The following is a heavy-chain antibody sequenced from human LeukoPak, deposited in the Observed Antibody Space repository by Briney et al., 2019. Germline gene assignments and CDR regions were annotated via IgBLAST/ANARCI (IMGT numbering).Heavy chain of an antibody. D-gene: IGHD3-10*01. J-gene: IGHJ6*03. CDR1: GDSISTYY. CDR3: ARVLDYYGSGSYPAYYYYMDV. CDR2: IHYSGNT. Sequence: SETLSLTCSVSGDSISTYYWTWIRQPPGKGLEWIGYIHYSGNTNYNPSLKGRITISLHTSENQFSLKLRSITAADTAVYYCARVLDYYGSGSYPAYYYYMDVWGKGTTVSISS. V-gene: IGHV4-59*01.